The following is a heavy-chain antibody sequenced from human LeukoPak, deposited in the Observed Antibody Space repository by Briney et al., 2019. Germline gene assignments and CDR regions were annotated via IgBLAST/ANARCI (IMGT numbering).Heavy chain of an antibody. CDR2: ISSSGSTI. J-gene: IGHJ4*02. Sequence: PGGSLRLSCAASGFTFSSYSMNWVRQAPGKGLEWVSYISSSGSTIYSADSVKGRFTISRDNAKNSLYLQMNSLRAEDTAVYYCARGGYTVRGVLITPHFDSWGQGTLVTVSS. V-gene: IGHV3-48*01. D-gene: IGHD3-10*01. CDR1: GFTFSSYS. CDR3: ARGGYTVRGVLITPHFDS.